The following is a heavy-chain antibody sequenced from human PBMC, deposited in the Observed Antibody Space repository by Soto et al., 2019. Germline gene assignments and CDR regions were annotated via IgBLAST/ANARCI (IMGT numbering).Heavy chain of an antibody. J-gene: IGHJ4*02. CDR1: GYTFTSYY. V-gene: IGHV1-46*03. Sequence: ASVKVSCKASGYTFTSYYMHWVRQAPGQGLEWMGIINPSGGSTSYAQKFQGRVTMTRDTSTSTVYMELSSLRSEDTAVYYYDSSGYYSQEKDYWGQGTLVTVSS. CDR3: DSSGYYSQEKDY. D-gene: IGHD3-22*01. CDR2: INPSGGST.